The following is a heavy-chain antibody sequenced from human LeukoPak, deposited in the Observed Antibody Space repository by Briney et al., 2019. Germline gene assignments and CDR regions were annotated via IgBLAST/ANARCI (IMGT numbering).Heavy chain of an antibody. J-gene: IGHJ4*02. CDR1: GGTFSSYA. CDR2: IIPIFGTA. V-gene: IGHV1-69*05. D-gene: IGHD3-3*01. CDR3: AREEYDFGVGLIDY. Sequence: GASVKVSCKASGGTFSSYAISWVRQAPGQGLEWMGGIIPIFGTANYAQKFQGRVTITTDESTSTAYMELSSLRSEDTAVYYCAREEYDFGVGLIDYWGQGTLVTVSS.